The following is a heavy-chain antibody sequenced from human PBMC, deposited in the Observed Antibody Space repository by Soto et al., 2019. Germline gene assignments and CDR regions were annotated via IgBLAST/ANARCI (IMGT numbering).Heavy chain of an antibody. Sequence: ASVKVSCKACGYTFTTYGLSWVRQAPGQGLEWMGWISPYNGNTKYGQKLQGRVTMTTDTSTNTAYMELTSLRSDDTAVYYCARVYAPLYFHYWGQATRVTVSS. CDR1: GYTFTTYG. CDR3: ARVYAPLYFHY. CDR2: ISPYNGNT. V-gene: IGHV1-18*01. D-gene: IGHD2-2*01. J-gene: IGHJ4*02.